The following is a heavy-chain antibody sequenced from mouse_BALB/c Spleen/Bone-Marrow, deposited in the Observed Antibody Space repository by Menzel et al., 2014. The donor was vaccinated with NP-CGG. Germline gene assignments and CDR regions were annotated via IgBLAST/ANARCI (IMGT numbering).Heavy chain of an antibody. CDR2: INPGSGGI. D-gene: IGHD1-1*01. J-gene: IGHJ4*01. CDR3: ARELVRGMDY. CDR1: GYAFTNYW. Sequence: QVQLKQSGAELVRPGTSVKVSCKASGYAFTNYWIEWIKQRPGQGLEWIGVINPGSGGINYSEKFKGKATLTADKSSSTAYMQLSSLTSDDSAVYFCARELVRGMDYWGQGTSVTVSS. V-gene: IGHV1-54*01.